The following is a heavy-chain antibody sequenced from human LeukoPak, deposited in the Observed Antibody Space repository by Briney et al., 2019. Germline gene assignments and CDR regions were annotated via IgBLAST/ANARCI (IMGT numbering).Heavy chain of an antibody. J-gene: IGHJ4*02. CDR2: IKQDGSEK. V-gene: IGHV3-7*01. CDR1: GFTFRSYW. CDR3: ARVYRSSSGYCFDF. D-gene: IGHD6-13*01. Sequence: GGSLRLSCAASGFTFRSYWMSWVRQAPGKGLEWVANIKQDGSEKYYVDSVKGRFTVSRDNAKNSLYLQMNSLRAEDTAVYYCARVYRSSSGYCFDFWGQGTLVTVSS.